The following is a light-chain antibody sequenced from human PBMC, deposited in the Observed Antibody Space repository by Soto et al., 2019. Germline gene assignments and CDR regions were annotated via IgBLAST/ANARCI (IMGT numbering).Light chain of an antibody. CDR2: GAS. Sequence: EIVLTQSPATLSLSPGERATLSCRASQSVGRSLAWYQQKPGQAPRLLIYGASDRATGIPARFSGSGSGTDFTLPISSLEPEDFAVYFCQQRSNWPPLTFGGGTKVEIK. J-gene: IGKJ4*01. CDR1: QSVGRS. CDR3: QQRSNWPPLT. V-gene: IGKV3-11*01.